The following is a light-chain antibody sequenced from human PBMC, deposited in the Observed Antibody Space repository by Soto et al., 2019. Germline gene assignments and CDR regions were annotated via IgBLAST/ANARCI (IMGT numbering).Light chain of an antibody. CDR2: DVT. V-gene: IGLV2-14*03. Sequence: QSVLTQPASVSGSPGQSITVSCTGTRSDVGGYNYVSWYQQHPGKATRLMIYDVTNRPSGVSDRFSGSKSGNTASLTISGLQAEDEADYYCSSYRRGSTYVFGTGTKVTVL. CDR3: SSYRRGSTYV. J-gene: IGLJ1*01. CDR1: RSDVGGYNY.